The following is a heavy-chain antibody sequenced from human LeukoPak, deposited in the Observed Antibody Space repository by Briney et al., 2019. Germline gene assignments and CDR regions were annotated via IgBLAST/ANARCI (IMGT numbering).Heavy chain of an antibody. J-gene: IGHJ4*02. CDR1: GFTFSSYW. D-gene: IGHD3-3*01. Sequence: GGSLRLSCAASGFTFSSYWMSWVRQAPGKGLEWVANIKQDGSGKYYVDSVKGRFTISRDNAKNSLYLQMNSLRAEDTAVYYCARSIYYDFWSGYPYWGQGTLVTVSS. CDR3: ARSIYYDFWSGYPY. V-gene: IGHV3-7*01. CDR2: IKQDGSGK.